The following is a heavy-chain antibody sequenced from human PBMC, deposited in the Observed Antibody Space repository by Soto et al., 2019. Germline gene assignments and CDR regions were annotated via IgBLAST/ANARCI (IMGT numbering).Heavy chain of an antibody. V-gene: IGHV1-69*01. J-gene: IGHJ4*02. Sequence: QVQLVQSGAEVKKPGSSVKVSCKASGGTFSSYAISWVRQAPGPGLEWMGGIIPIFGTANYAQKFQGRVTITADESTSTAYMELSSLRSEDTAVYYCASRGSRYYDILTGYRGYFDYWGQGTLVTVSS. D-gene: IGHD3-9*01. CDR2: IIPIFGTA. CDR1: GGTFSSYA. CDR3: ASRGSRYYDILTGYRGYFDY.